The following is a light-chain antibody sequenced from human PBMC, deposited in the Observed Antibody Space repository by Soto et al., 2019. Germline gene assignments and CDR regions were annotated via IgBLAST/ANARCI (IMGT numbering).Light chain of an antibody. CDR1: QSVSSSY. CDR3: QQYNDWPPIT. Sequence: EIGLTQSPCTLSLSPGERATLSCRASQSVSSSYLAWYQQKPGQAPRLVIFDASTRATGIPDRFTGRGSGTEFTLTISSLQSEDSAVYFCQQYNDWPPITFGGGTKV. CDR2: DAS. V-gene: IGKV3-15*01. J-gene: IGKJ4*01.